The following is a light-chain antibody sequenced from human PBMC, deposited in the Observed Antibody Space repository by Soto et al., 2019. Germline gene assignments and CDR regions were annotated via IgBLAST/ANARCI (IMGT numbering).Light chain of an antibody. CDR3: QQSYNAPIT. CDR2: AAS. CDR1: QSIISY. V-gene: IGKV1-39*01. Sequence: DIQMTQSPSSLSASVGDRVTITCRASQSIISYLNWYQQKPGKAPKLLIYAASSLQSGLPSTFSGSGSGTDFSLTISSLQPEDFATYYCQQSYNAPITFGQGTRLEMK. J-gene: IGKJ5*01.